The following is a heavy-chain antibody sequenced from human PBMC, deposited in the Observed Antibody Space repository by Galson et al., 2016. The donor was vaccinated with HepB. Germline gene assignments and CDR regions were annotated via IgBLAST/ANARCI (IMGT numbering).Heavy chain of an antibody. Sequence: SLRLSCAASGFTFTRYWMSWVRQAPGKGLEWVANIKEDGSEKYYVDSVKGRFTISRDNAKNSLYLQMNSLRAEDTAMYYCAREWRVSTPSLDYWGQGNLVAVSS. D-gene: IGHD3-3*01. J-gene: IGHJ4*02. CDR3: AREWRVSTPSLDY. V-gene: IGHV3-7*03. CDR2: IKEDGSEK. CDR1: GFTFTRYW.